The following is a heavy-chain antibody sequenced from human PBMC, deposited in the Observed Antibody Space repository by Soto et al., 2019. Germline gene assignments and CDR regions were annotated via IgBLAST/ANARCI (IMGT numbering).Heavy chain of an antibody. Sequence: ASVKVSSKASGYTFTSYDINWVRQATGQGLEWMGWMNPNSGNTGYAQKFQGRVTMTRNTSISTAYMELSSLRSEDTAVYYCARGPKSGYEGNNWFDPWGQGTLVNVSS. CDR1: GYTFTSYD. J-gene: IGHJ5*02. V-gene: IGHV1-8*01. CDR2: MNPNSGNT. D-gene: IGHD5-12*01. CDR3: ARGPKSGYEGNNWFDP.